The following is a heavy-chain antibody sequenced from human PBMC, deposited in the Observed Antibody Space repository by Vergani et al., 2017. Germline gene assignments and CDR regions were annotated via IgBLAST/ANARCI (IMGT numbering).Heavy chain of an antibody. D-gene: IGHD6-13*01. V-gene: IGHV3-23*01. CDR3: AARYSSSWAGAFDI. CDR2: ISGSGGST. CDR1: GFIFSTYA. J-gene: IGHJ3*02. Sequence: EVQLLESGGDLVQPGGSLRLSCTASGFIFSTYAMSWVRQAPGKGLEWVSAISGSGGSTYYADSVKGRFTISRDNSKNTLYLQMNSLRAEDTAVYYCAARYSSSWAGAFDIWGQGTMVTVSS.